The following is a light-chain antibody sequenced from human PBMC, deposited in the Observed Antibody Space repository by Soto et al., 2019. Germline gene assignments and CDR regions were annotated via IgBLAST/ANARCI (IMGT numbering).Light chain of an antibody. CDR1: QNINRW. V-gene: IGKV1-5*03. CDR3: QIYSDYPYT. Sequence: DIQMTQSPSTLSASVGDRVTITCRASQNINRWLAWYQQKPGKAPNLLIYKASTLQTGVPSRFSGSGSGTEFALTISSLQPDDFVIYDCQIYSDYPYTFGQGIKLE. J-gene: IGKJ2*01. CDR2: KAS.